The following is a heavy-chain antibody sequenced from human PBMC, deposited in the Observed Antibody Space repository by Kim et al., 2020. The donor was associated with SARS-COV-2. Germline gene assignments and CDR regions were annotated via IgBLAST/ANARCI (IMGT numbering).Heavy chain of an antibody. CDR2: IYYSGST. V-gene: IGHV4-59*01. J-gene: IGHJ2*01. D-gene: IGHD4-4*01. CDR3: ASSATVTTRWYFDL. Sequence: SETLSLTCTVSGGSISSYYWSWIRQPPGKGLEWIGYIYYSGSTNYKPSLKSRVTISVDTSKNQFSLKLSSVTAADTAVYYCASSATVTTRWYFDLWGRGTLVTVSS. CDR1: GGSISSYY.